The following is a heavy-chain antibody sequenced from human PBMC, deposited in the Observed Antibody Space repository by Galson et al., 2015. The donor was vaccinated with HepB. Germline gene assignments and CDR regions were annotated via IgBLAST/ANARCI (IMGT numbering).Heavy chain of an antibody. CDR1: GFTFSSYA. V-gene: IGHV3-23*01. Sequence: SLRLSCAASGFTFSSYAMSWVRQAPGKGLEWVSAISGSGGSTYYADSVKGRFTISRDNSKNTLYLQMNSLRAEDTAVYYCAREGSSGWTSDLDYWGQGTLVTVSS. CDR2: ISGSGGST. J-gene: IGHJ4*02. CDR3: AREGSSGWTSDLDY. D-gene: IGHD6-19*01.